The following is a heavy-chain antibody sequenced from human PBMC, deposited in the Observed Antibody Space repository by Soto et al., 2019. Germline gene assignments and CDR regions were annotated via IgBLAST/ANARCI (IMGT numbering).Heavy chain of an antibody. CDR2: INNSGST. CDR1: GGSFSGYY. V-gene: IGHV4-34*01. CDR3: ARGPQAGPTIFGVVTPNWFDP. J-gene: IGHJ5*02. D-gene: IGHD3-3*01. Sequence: QVQLQQWGAGLLKPSETLSLTCAVYGGSFSGYYWSWIRQPPGKGLEWIGEINNSGSTNYNPSLKSRVTISVDTSKNQFSLKLSSVTAADTAVYYCARGPQAGPTIFGVVTPNWFDPWGQGTLVTVSS.